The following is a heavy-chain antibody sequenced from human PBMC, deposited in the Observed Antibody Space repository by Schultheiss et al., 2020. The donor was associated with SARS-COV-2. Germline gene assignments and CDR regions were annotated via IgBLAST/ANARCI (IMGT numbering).Heavy chain of an antibody. V-gene: IGHV4-59*01. J-gene: IGHJ6*04. CDR2: RSYSGIS. D-gene: IGHD2-2*01. CDR3: ASTLGPYCSSTSCYDRGDV. CDR1: GGSISSYY. Sequence: SETLSLTCTVSGGSISSYYWNWIRQPPGKGLEWIGYRSYSGISKYNPSLGSRVTILLDTSKNQISLKLRSVTAADTAVYYCASTLGPYCSSTSCYDRGDVWGKGTTVTVSS.